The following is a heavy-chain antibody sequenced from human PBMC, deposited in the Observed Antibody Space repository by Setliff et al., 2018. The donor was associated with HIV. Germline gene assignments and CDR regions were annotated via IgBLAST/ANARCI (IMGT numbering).Heavy chain of an antibody. CDR2: IYTSGST. CDR1: GGSISSGSYY. Sequence: SETLSLTCTVSGGSISSGSYYWSWIRQPAGKELEWIGHIYTSGSTTYNASLKSRVNISVDTSKNQFSLNLRSVTAADTAVYYCARDFRYDTSGSLTGYGLDVWGQGTTVTVSS. D-gene: IGHD3-22*01. J-gene: IGHJ6*02. V-gene: IGHV4-61*09. CDR3: ARDFRYDTSGSLTGYGLDV.